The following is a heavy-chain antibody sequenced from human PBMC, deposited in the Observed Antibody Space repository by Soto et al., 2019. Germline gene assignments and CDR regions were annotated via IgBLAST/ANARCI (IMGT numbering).Heavy chain of an antibody. CDR1: GFTFSGNW. CDR3: ARGPSGWFGFDY. CDR2: LNSDGTSA. V-gene: IGHV3-74*01. J-gene: IGHJ4*02. Sequence: PGGSLRLSCAGSGFTFSGNWMHWVRQDPGKGLVWVSRLNSDGTSANYADAVKGRFTISRDNAKNTLFLQMNSLTAEDTALYYCARGPSGWFGFDYWGQGTLVTSPQ. D-gene: IGHD6-19*01.